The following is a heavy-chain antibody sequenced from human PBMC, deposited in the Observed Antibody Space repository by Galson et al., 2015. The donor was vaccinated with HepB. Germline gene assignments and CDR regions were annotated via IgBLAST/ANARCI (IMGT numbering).Heavy chain of an antibody. J-gene: IGHJ6*02. Sequence: SLRLSCAASGFTFSDYGMSWVRQAPGKGLEWVSAISGSSSSTYYADSVKGRFTISRDNSKNTLYLQMNSLRAEDTAVYYCARERIVYYYYGMDVWGQGTTVTVSS. CDR3: ARERIVYYYYGMDV. CDR1: GFTFSDYG. V-gene: IGHV3-23*01. CDR2: ISGSSSST. D-gene: IGHD2-15*01.